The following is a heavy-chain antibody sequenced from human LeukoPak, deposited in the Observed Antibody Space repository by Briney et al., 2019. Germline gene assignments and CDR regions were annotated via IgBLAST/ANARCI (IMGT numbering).Heavy chain of an antibody. V-gene: IGHV3-23*01. D-gene: IGHD3-10*01. J-gene: IGHJ6*03. Sequence: GGSLRLSRATSGFTFSDFPMSWVRQAPGKGLEWVSGISGSGGSTYYADSVKGRFTVSRDTSKNTLYLQMNSLRAEDTALYYCAKDRADGYYMDVWGKGTTVTVSS. CDR1: GFTFSDFP. CDR2: ISGSGGST. CDR3: AKDRADGYYMDV.